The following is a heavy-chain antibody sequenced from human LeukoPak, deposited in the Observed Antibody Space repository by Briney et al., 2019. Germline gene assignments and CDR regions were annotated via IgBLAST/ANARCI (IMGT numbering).Heavy chain of an antibody. D-gene: IGHD6-19*01. CDR1: GFTFSSYA. J-gene: IGHJ4*02. Sequence: GGSLRLSCAASGFTFSSYAMTWVRQAPGKGLEWVSAISGSGGRTHYADSVKGRFTISRDNSKNTLYLQMNSLRAEDTAVYYCATYSSGWYFDYWGQGTLVTVSS. CDR2: ISGSGGRT. V-gene: IGHV3-23*01. CDR3: ATYSSGWYFDY.